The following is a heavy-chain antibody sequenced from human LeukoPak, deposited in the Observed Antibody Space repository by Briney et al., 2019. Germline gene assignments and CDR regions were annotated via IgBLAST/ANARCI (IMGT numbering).Heavy chain of an antibody. Sequence: GGSLRLSCAASGFTFSNYWMDWVRQSPGKGLEWVANIKEDGSDKDYVDSVKGRFTISRDNAKNSLYLQMNSLRAEDTAVYYCARNSGWFRFDYWGQGTLVTVSS. V-gene: IGHV3-7*03. D-gene: IGHD6-19*01. CDR1: GFTFSNYW. CDR2: IKEDGSDK. J-gene: IGHJ4*02. CDR3: ARNSGWFRFDY.